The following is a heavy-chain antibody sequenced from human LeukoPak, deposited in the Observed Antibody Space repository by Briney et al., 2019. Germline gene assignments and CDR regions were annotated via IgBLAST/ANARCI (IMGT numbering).Heavy chain of an antibody. CDR2: IYYSGST. CDR1: GGHISSYY. CDR3: ASSIIAVAGLDYYYYGMDV. V-gene: IGHV4-59*01. D-gene: IGHD6-19*01. J-gene: IGHJ6*02. Sequence: SETLSLTCTVSGGHISSYYWSWIRQPPGKGLEWIGDIYYSGSTNYNPSLKSRVTISVDTSKNQFSLKLSSVTAADTAVYYCASSIIAVAGLDYYYYGMDVWGQGTTVTVSS.